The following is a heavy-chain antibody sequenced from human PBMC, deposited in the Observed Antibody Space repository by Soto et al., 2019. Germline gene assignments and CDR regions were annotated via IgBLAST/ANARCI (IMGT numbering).Heavy chain of an antibody. CDR2: IGTAGDT. CDR1: GFTFISYD. Sequence: GGSLRLSCAASGFTFISYDMHWVRQATGKGLEWVSAIGTAGDTYYPGSVKGRFTNSRENAKNSLYLQMNSLRAGDTAVYYCARLGDGYNNWYFDLWGRGTLVTVS. CDR3: ARLGDGYNNWYFDL. J-gene: IGHJ2*01. V-gene: IGHV3-13*01. D-gene: IGHD5-12*01.